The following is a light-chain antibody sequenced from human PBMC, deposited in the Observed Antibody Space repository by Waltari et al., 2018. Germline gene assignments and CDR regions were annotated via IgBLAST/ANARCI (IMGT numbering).Light chain of an antibody. J-gene: IGKJ4*01. CDR1: QSLTPS. V-gene: IGKV3-11*01. CDR3: QQRSNWPLT. Sequence: EIVLTQSPATLSLSPGERATLSCRASQSLTPSLAWYQQKPGQAPRLLIYDASNRATGIPARFSGSASGTDFTLTISSLEPEDFAVYYCQQRSNWPLTFGGGTKVEIK. CDR2: DAS.